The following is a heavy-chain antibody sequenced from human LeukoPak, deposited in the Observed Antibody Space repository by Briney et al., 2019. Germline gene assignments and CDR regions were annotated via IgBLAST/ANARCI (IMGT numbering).Heavy chain of an antibody. V-gene: IGHV3-21*01. CDR2: ISSSSSYI. J-gene: IGHJ4*02. CDR1: GFTFSSYC. CDR3: AGDRDRDMTTVTHSLFY. Sequence: PGGSLRLSCAASGFTFSSYCMNWVRQAPGKGLEWVSSISSSSSYIYYADSVKGRFTISRDNAKNSLYLQMNSLRAEDTAVYYFAGDRDRDMTTVTHSLFYWGQGTLVTVSS. D-gene: IGHD4-11*01.